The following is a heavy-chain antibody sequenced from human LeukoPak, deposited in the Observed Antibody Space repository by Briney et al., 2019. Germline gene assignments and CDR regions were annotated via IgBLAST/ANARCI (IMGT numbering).Heavy chain of an antibody. CDR1: GGSFSGYY. D-gene: IGHD3-3*01. CDR3: ARVEVTIFGVMRDY. Sequence: SETLSLTCAVYGGSFSGYYWSWIRQPPGKGLEWIGEINHSGSTNYNPSLKSRVTISVDTSKNQFSLKLSSVTAADTAVYYCARVEVTIFGVMRDYWGQGTLVIVSS. CDR2: INHSGST. V-gene: IGHV4-34*01. J-gene: IGHJ4*02.